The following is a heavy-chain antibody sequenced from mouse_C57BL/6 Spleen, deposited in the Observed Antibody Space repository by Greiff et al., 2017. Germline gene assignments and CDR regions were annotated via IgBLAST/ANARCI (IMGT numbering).Heavy chain of an antibody. J-gene: IGHJ1*03. V-gene: IGHV1-62-2*01. CDR1: GYTFTEYT. D-gene: IGHD1-1*01. CDR3: ARHEPYYYGSSYGYFDV. Sequence: QVQLQQSGAELVKPGASVTLSCKASGYTFTEYTIHWVKQRSGQGLEWIGWFYPGSGSIKYNEKFKDKATLTADKSSSTVYMELSRLTSEDSAVYFCARHEPYYYGSSYGYFDVWGTGTTVTVSS. CDR2: FYPGSGSI.